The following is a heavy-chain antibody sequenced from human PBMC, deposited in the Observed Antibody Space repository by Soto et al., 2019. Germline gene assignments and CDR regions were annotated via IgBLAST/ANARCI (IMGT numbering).Heavy chain of an antibody. CDR2: ISYDGSNK. J-gene: IGHJ6*04. D-gene: IGHD2-15*01. Sequence: QVHLVESGGGVVQPGRSPRLSCVASGFTFSNYGMHWVRQAPGKGLEWVAVISYDGSNKYYADSVKGRFTISRDNSKNTLYLKRTSLRTKHTALYYCAKLDEGGLQYPYSAMDVGGKGPTVTVSS. CDR3: AKLDEGGLQYPYSAMDV. V-gene: IGHV3-30*18. CDR1: GFTFSNYG.